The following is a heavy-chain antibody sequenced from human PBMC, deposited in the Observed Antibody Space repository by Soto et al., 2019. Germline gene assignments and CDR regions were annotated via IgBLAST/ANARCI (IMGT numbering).Heavy chain of an antibody. V-gene: IGHV1-18*01. Sequence: QVQLVQSGAEVKKPGASVRVSFKASGYTFSRYGISWVRQAPGHGLGWMEWISGFNGNTKESEKLQGRVTLTTDTAANAAHMELRGLRSDDTAVYYCARASAYSTPWSFDNWGQGTLVTVSS. J-gene: IGHJ4*02. CDR1: GYTFSRYG. D-gene: IGHD6-13*01. CDR3: ARASAYSTPWSFDN. CDR2: ISGFNGNT.